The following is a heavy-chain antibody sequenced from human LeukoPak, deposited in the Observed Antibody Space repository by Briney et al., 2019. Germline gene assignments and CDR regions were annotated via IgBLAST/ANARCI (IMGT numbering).Heavy chain of an antibody. CDR1: GFTFGSDA. J-gene: IGHJ4*02. V-gene: IGHV3-21*06. D-gene: IGHD3-3*01. CDR2: ISRNSLYM. Sequence: PGGSLRLSCVASGFTFGSDAMNWVRQAPGKGLEWVSSISRNSLYMYYADSLKGRFTISRDNAKNSLYLQMDSLRAEDTAVYYCARDKVGHDFWSGYSDFWGQGTLVTVSS. CDR3: ARDKVGHDFWSGYSDF.